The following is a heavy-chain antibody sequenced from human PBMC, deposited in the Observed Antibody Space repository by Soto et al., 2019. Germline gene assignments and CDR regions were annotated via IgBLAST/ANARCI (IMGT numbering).Heavy chain of an antibody. CDR2: VSESGGST. D-gene: IGHD2-2*01. Sequence: GGSLRLSCAASAFTFRSSVMVWVRQAPGKGLEWVSTVSESGGSTYYADSVKGRFTISRDNSKSTVYLQMSSLRAEDTALYYCARDPYHGSFDPWGQGT. J-gene: IGHJ5*02. CDR1: AFTFRSSV. V-gene: IGHV3-23*01. CDR3: ARDPYHGSFDP.